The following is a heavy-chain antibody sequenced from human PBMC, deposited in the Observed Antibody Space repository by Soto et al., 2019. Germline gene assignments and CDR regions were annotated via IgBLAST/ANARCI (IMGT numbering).Heavy chain of an antibody. Sequence: PGGSLRLSCAASGFTFSSYAMHWVRQAPGKGLEWVAVISYNGSNKYYADSVKGRFTISRDNSKNTLYLQMNSLRAEAAAVYYCARVLRFLEWFSYYGMDVWGQGTTVTVSS. J-gene: IGHJ6*02. CDR2: ISYNGSNK. D-gene: IGHD3-3*01. V-gene: IGHV3-30-3*01. CDR1: GFTFSSYA. CDR3: ARVLRFLEWFSYYGMDV.